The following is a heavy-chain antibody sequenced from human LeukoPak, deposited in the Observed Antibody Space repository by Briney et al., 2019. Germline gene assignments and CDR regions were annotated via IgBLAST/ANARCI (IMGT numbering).Heavy chain of an antibody. V-gene: IGHV3-74*03. Sequence: GGSLRLSCAASGFTFSSYWMHWVRHAPGKGPGWVSRINSDGSSITYADSVKGRFTISRDNAKNTLYLQMNSLRVEDTAVYYCAREGRVSGYDFDCWGQGTLGTVSS. D-gene: IGHD5-12*01. J-gene: IGHJ4*02. CDR3: AREGRVSGYDFDC. CDR2: INSDGSSI. CDR1: GFTFSSYW.